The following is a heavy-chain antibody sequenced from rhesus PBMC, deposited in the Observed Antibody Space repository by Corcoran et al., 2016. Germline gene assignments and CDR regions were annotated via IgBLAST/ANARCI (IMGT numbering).Heavy chain of an antibody. J-gene: IGHJ4*01. CDR2: VKGNSGNT. CDR3: ARLYYFDSGYGFDF. D-gene: IGHD3-28*01. Sequence: QVQLQESGPGLVKPSETLSLTCAVPGGSFSNYLWSWIRQPPGKGLEWIGEVKGNSGNTNHNPSLKSRVTISKDASKNQFSLKLSSVTAADTAVYWCARLYYFDSGYGFDFWGQGVLVTVSS. V-gene: IGHV4-80*01. CDR1: GGSFSNYL.